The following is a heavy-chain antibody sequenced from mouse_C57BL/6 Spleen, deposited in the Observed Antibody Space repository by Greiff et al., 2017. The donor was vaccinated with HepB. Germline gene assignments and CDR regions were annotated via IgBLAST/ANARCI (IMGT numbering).Heavy chain of an antibody. CDR3: AKGPWDEGFAY. V-gene: IGHV1-18*01. CDR1: GYTFTDYN. J-gene: IGHJ3*01. Sequence: VQLQQSGPELVKPGASVKIPCKASGYTFTDYNMDWVKQSHGKSLEWIGDINPNNGGTIYNQKFKGKATLTVDKSSSTAYMELRSLTSEDTAVYYCAKGPWDEGFAYWGQGTLVTVSA. D-gene: IGHD4-1*01. CDR2: INPNNGGT.